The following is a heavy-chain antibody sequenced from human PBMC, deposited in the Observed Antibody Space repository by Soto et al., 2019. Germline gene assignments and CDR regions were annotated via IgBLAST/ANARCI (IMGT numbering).Heavy chain of an antibody. D-gene: IGHD2-15*01. V-gene: IGHV3-66*01. Sequence: EVQLVESGGGLVQPGGSLRLSCAASGFTVSSNYMSWVRQAPGKGLEWVSGIYSGGSTYYADAVKGRFTSSRDNSKNTLYLQMNSLRAEDTAVYYCARDWDSCSGGSCITVWGQGTLVTVSS. CDR2: IYSGGST. CDR3: ARDWDSCSGGSCITV. J-gene: IGHJ4*02. CDR1: GFTVSSNY.